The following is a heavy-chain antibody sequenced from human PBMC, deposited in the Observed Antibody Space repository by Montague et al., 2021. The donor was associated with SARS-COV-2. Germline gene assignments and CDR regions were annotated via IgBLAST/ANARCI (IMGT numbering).Heavy chain of an antibody. V-gene: IGHV4-39*01. J-gene: IGHJ2*01. D-gene: IGHD3-22*01. CDR2: IYYSGST. Sequence: SETLSLTCTVSGSSISSSSYYWGWIRQPPGKGLEWIGCIYYSGSTYYNPSLKSRVTISVDTSKNQFSLKLDSVTAADTAVYFCARRGYYDSAGYHWHLDLWGHGMLVNVSS. CDR3: ARRGYYDSAGYHWHLDL. CDR1: GSSISSSSYY.